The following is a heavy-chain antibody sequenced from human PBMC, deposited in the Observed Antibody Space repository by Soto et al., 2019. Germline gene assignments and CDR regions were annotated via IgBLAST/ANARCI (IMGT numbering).Heavy chain of an antibody. CDR3: ASLGAENFWYSSGWN. CDR2: ISSSSSTI. D-gene: IGHD6-19*01. J-gene: IGHJ4*02. CDR1: GFTFSSYS. V-gene: IGHV3-48*01. Sequence: GGSLRLSCAASGFTFSSYSMNWVRQAPGKGLEWVSYISSSSSTIYYADSVKGRFTISRDNAKNSLYLQMNSLRAEDTAVYYCASLGAENFWYSSGWNWGQGTLVTVSS.